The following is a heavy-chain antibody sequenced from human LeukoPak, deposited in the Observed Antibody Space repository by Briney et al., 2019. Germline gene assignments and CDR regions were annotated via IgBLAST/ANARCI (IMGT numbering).Heavy chain of an antibody. J-gene: IGHJ4*02. D-gene: IGHD1-26*01. V-gene: IGHV3-7*01. CDR2: IKKDGGEK. CDR1: GFTFSNYW. Sequence: PGGSLRLSCAASGFTFSNYWMSWVRQAPGKGLEWVAKIKKDGGEKYYGDSVEGRFTISRDNAKNSLYLQMNSLRAEDTAVYYCAEWELLPTADYWGQGTLVTVSS. CDR3: AEWELLPTADY.